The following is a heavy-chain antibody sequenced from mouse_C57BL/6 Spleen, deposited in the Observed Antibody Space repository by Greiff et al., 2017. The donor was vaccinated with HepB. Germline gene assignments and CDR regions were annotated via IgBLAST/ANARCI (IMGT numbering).Heavy chain of an antibody. V-gene: IGHV1-59*01. Sequence: VQLQQSGAELVRPGTSVKLSCKASGYTFTSYWMHWVKQRPGQGLEWIGVIDPSDSYTNYNQKFKGKATLTVDTSSSTAYMQLSSLTSEDSAVYYCARPRGYWYFDVWGTGTTVTVSS. CDR3: ARPRGYWYFDV. CDR1: GYTFTSYW. J-gene: IGHJ1*03. CDR2: IDPSDSYT.